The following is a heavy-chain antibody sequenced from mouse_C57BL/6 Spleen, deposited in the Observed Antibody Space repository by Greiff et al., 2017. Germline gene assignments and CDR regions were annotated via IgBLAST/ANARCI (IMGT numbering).Heavy chain of an antibody. CDR1: GYSITSGYY. J-gene: IGHJ4*01. CDR2: ISYDGSN. CDR3: ARDGGNAMDY. Sequence: EVQLQQSGPGLVKPSQSLSLTCSVTGYSITSGYYWNWIRQFPGNKLEWMGYISYDGSNNYNPSLKNRISITRDTSKNQFYLKLNSVTPEDTATYYCARDGGNAMDYWGQGTSVTVSS. V-gene: IGHV3-6*01.